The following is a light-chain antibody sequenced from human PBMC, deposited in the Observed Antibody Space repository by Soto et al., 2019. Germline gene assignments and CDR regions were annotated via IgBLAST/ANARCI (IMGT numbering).Light chain of an antibody. CDR1: SSDVGGYNY. Sequence: QSALTQPASMSGSPGQSITISCTGTSSDVGGYNYVSWYQQHPGKAPKLMIYDFNSRPSGVSNRFSGSKSGNTASLTISGLQAEDEADYYCSSYTSSGTRVFGAGTKVTVL. V-gene: IGLV2-14*03. J-gene: IGLJ1*01. CDR2: DFN. CDR3: SSYTSSGTRV.